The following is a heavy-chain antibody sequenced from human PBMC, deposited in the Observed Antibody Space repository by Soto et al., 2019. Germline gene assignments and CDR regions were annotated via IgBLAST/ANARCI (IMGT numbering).Heavy chain of an antibody. CDR3: ARGDIVVVVAATGYYYGMDV. CDR2: ISSSSSYI. D-gene: IGHD2-15*01. Sequence: EVQLVESGGGLVKPGGSLRLSCAASGFTFSSYSMNWVRQAPGKGLEWVSSISSSSSYIYYADSVKGRFTISRDNAKNSLYLQMNSLRAEDTAVYYCARGDIVVVVAATGYYYGMDVWGQGTTVTVSS. V-gene: IGHV3-21*01. J-gene: IGHJ6*02. CDR1: GFTFSSYS.